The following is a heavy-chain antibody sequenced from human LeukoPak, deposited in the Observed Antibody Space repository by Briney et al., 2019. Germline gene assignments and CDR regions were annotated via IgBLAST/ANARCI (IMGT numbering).Heavy chain of an antibody. CDR3: AKAIPLWFGDYYFDY. CDR2: ISAYNGNT. D-gene: IGHD3-10*01. Sequence: ASVKVSCKASGYTFTSYGISWVRQAPGQGLEWMGWISAYNGNTNYAQKLQDRVTMTTDTSTSTAYMELRSLRAEDTAVYYCAKAIPLWFGDYYFDYWGQGTLVTVSS. J-gene: IGHJ4*02. CDR1: GYTFTSYG. V-gene: IGHV1-18*01.